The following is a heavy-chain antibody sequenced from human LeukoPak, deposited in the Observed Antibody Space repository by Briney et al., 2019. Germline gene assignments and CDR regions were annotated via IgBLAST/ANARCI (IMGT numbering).Heavy chain of an antibody. Sequence: SVKVSCKASGYTFTSYYMHWVRQAPGQGLEWMGGIIPIFGTANYAQKFQGRVTITADKSTSTAYMELSSLRSEDTAVYYCARRGVVTATFDPWGQGTLVTVSS. D-gene: IGHD2-21*02. CDR3: ARRGVVTATFDP. CDR1: GYTFTSYY. CDR2: IIPIFGTA. V-gene: IGHV1-69*06. J-gene: IGHJ5*02.